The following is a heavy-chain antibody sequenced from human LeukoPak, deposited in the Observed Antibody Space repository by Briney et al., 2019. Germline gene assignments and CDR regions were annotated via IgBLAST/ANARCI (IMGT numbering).Heavy chain of an antibody. D-gene: IGHD4-17*01. CDR2: MFHSGDT. CDR3: AKVGAYGDYARHDY. J-gene: IGHJ4*02. CDR1: GYSISSGSY. V-gene: IGHV4-38-2*01. Sequence: NPSETLSLTCAVSGYSISSGSYWGWIRQPPGKGLEWIGNMFHSGDTYHNPSLKSRVTISADTSKNQFSLKLPSVTAADTAVYYCAKVGAYGDYARHDYWGQGTLVTVSS.